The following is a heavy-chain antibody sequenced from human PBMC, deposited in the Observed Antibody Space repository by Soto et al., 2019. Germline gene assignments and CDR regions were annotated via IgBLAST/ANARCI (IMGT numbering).Heavy chain of an antibody. CDR1: GYTFTSYA. V-gene: IGHV7-4-1*01. CDR3: ASPGVTRGYYGMDV. J-gene: IGHJ6*02. Sequence: SVKVSCKASGYTFTSYAMNWVRQAPGQGLEWMGWINTNTGNPTYAQGFTGRFVFSLDTSVSTAYLQICSLKAEDTAVYYCASPGVTRGYYGMDVWGQGTTVTVSS. CDR2: INTNTGNP. D-gene: IGHD2-8*01.